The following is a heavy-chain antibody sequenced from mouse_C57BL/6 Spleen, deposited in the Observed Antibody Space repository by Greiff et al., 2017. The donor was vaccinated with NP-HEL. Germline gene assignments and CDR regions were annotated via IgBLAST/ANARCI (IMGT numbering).Heavy chain of an antibody. CDR3: ARGLFYGSSFFAY. CDR1: GFTFSDYG. V-gene: IGHV5-17*01. J-gene: IGHJ3*01. D-gene: IGHD1-1*01. CDR2: ISSGSSTI. Sequence: EVKLVESGGGLVKPGGSLKLSCAASGFTFSDYGMHWVRQAPEKGLEWVAYISSGSSTIYYADTVKGRFTISRDNAKNTLFLQMTSLRSEDTAMYYCARGLFYGSSFFAYWGQGTLVTVSA.